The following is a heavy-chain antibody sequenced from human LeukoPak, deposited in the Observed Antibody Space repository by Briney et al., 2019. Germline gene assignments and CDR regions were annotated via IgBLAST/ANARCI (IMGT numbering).Heavy chain of an antibody. D-gene: IGHD5-18*01. Sequence: GGSLRLSCAASGFTVSSNYMSWVRQAPGKGLEWVSVIYSGGSTYFADSVKGRFTISRDNSKNTLYLQMNSLRAEDTAVYYCARDNEYSYGLGYWGQGTLVTVSS. CDR1: GFTVSSNY. V-gene: IGHV3-53*01. CDR2: IYSGGST. CDR3: ARDNEYSYGLGY. J-gene: IGHJ4*02.